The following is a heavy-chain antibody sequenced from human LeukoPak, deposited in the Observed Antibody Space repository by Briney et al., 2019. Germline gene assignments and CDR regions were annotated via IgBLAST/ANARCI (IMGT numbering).Heavy chain of an antibody. CDR1: GGSFSGYY. Sequence: PSETLSLTCAVYGGSFSGYYWSWIRQPPGKGLEWIGEINHSGSTNYNPSLKSRVTISVDTSKNQFSLKLSSVTAADTAVYYCARRGGPITARSPYYFDYWGQGTLVTVSS. D-gene: IGHD3-10*01. V-gene: IGHV4-34*01. CDR3: ARRGGPITARSPYYFDY. J-gene: IGHJ4*02. CDR2: INHSGST.